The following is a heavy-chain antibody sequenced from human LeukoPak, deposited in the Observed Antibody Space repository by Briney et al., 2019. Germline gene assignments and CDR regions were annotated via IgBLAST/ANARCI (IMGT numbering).Heavy chain of an antibody. J-gene: IGHJ3*02. V-gene: IGHV1-2*02. Sequence: GASVKVSCNASGYTFTGYYMHWVRQAPGQGLEWMGWINPNSGGTNYAQKFQGRVTMTRDTSISTAYMELSRLRSDDTAVYYCARDIGYCSGGSCSSDAFDIWGQGTMVTVSS. CDR2: INPNSGGT. CDR3: ARDIGYCSGGSCSSDAFDI. D-gene: IGHD2-15*01. CDR1: GYTFTGYY.